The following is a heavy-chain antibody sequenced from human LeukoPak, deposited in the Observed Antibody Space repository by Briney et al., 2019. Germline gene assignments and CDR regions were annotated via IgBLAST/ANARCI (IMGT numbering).Heavy chain of an antibody. CDR3: ARDLQPLWFGESHWFDP. V-gene: IGHV1-18*01. CDR2: FSAYNGNT. J-gene: IGHJ5*02. D-gene: IGHD3-10*01. CDR1: GYTFTSYG. Sequence: ASVKVSCKASGYTFTSYGISLVRQAPGQGLEWMGWFSAYNGNTNYAQKLQGRVTMTTDTSTSTAYMELRSLRSDDTAVYYCARDLQPLWFGESHWFDPWGQGTLVTVSS.